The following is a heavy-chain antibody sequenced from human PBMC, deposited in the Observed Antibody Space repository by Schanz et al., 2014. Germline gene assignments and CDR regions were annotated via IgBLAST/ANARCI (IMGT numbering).Heavy chain of an antibody. Sequence: EVQLVESGGGLVQPGGSLRLSCLASGFAFSSYGMNWLRQAPGKGLEWVSVIGVDGTTTYYADSVKGRFTISRDNSKNTLYLQMNSLRPEDTAVYYCAKTLFPGGTQTFGNWGRGTLVTVSS. CDR1: GFAFSSYG. J-gene: IGHJ4*02. CDR3: AKTLFPGGTQTFGN. CDR2: IGVDGTTT. V-gene: IGHV3-23*04. D-gene: IGHD2-8*02.